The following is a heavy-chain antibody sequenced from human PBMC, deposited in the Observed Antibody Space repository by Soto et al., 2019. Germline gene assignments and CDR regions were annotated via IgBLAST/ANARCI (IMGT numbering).Heavy chain of an antibody. J-gene: IGHJ3*02. CDR3: ARGPQKGERLLFSSDDFDS. CDR2: MNPNSGNT. CDR1: GYTFTSYD. Sequence: GASVKVSCKASGYTFTSYDINWVRQATGQGLEWMGWMNPNSGNTGYAQKFQGRVTMTRNTSISTAYMELSSLRSEDTAVYYCARGPQKGERLLFSSDDFDSWGQGTMVNVSS. D-gene: IGHD3-3*01. V-gene: IGHV1-8*01.